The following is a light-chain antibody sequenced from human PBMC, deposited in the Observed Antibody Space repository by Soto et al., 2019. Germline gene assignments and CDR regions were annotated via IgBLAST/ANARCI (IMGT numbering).Light chain of an antibody. V-gene: IGLV2-8*01. Sequence: QSALTQPPSASGSPGQSVTISCTGTSSDVGAYNYVSWYQQLPGTAPKLIIYEVSKRPSGVPDRFSGSKSGNTASLTVSGLQAEDEADYYCTTYAGTYSFFYVFGTGTKVTVL. CDR1: SSDVGAYNY. J-gene: IGLJ1*01. CDR2: EVS. CDR3: TTYAGTYSFFYV.